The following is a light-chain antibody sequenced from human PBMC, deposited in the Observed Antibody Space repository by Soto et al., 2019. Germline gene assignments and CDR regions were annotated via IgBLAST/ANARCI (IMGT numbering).Light chain of an antibody. J-gene: IGKJ1*01. V-gene: IGKV3-15*01. CDR3: QQYNSWPRA. Sequence: EVLMTQSPVTLSVSPGERATLTCRASHSVSSNLAWYQQKPGQAPRLLIYAASTRATGVPAKFSGSGSGTEFTLTISSLQSEDFAVYYCQQYNSWPRAFGQGTKVDIK. CDR2: AAS. CDR1: HSVSSN.